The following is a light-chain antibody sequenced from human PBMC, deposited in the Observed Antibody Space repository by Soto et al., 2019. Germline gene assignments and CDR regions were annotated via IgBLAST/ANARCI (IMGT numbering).Light chain of an antibody. CDR2: KAS. V-gene: IGKV1-5*03. Sequence: DIQMTQSPSTLSASVGDRVTITCRASQSISSWLAWYQQKPGKAPKLLIYKASSLDSGVPSRFSGSGSGTEFTLTIIRPQPDDFSNYHYQQYNIYWTFGPGTKVEIK. CDR1: QSISSW. J-gene: IGKJ1*01. CDR3: QQYNIYWT.